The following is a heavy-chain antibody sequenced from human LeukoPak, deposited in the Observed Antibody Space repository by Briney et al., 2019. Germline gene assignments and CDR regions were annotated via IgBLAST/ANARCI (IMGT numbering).Heavy chain of an antibody. CDR2: IYHSGST. CDR3: ARDVVPADDAFDI. CDR1: GGSISSGGYY. J-gene: IGHJ3*02. D-gene: IGHD2-2*01. V-gene: IGHV4-30-2*01. Sequence: SVTLSLTCTVSGGSISSGGYYWSWIRQPPGKGLEWIGYIYHSGSTYYNPSLKSRVTISVDRSKNQFSLKLSSVTAADTAVYYCARDVVPADDAFDIWGQGTMVTVSS.